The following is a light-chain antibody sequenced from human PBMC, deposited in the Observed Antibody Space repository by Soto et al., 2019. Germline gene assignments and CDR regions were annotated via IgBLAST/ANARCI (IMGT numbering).Light chain of an antibody. J-gene: IGKJ4*01. Sequence: EIVLTQSPATLSLSPGERATLSCRASQSVNNYLLWFQQRPGRAPRLLIYDASNRATGTPARFSGSGSGTDFTLTISSLEPEDFAIYYCQQRYNWPLTFGGGTKVEI. CDR1: QSVNNY. CDR2: DAS. CDR3: QQRYNWPLT. V-gene: IGKV3-11*01.